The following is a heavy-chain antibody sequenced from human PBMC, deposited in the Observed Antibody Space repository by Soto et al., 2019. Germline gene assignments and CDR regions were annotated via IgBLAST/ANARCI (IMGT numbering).Heavy chain of an antibody. CDR1: GGAFSGYY. J-gene: IGHJ4*02. CDR2: INHSGST. Sequence: SETLSLTCAVYGGAFSGYYWTWIRQPPGTGLEWIGEINHSGSTNYNPSLKSRVTISVDTSKNQFSLKLTSVTAADTAVYYCAGGTDGKKVAYWGQGTRVTVSS. D-gene: IGHD5-12*01. V-gene: IGHV4-34*01. CDR3: AGGTDGKKVAY.